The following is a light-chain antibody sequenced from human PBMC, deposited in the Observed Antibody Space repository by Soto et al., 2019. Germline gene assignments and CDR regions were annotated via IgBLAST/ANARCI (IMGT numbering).Light chain of an antibody. CDR3: QSHDNSLSGFYV. V-gene: IGLV1-40*01. J-gene: IGLJ1*01. CDR1: SSNSGAGYA. Sequence: SVVRLPPSGSGAPGQRDTISCTGSSSNSGAGYAVHWYQQLPGTAPTLLIYGNTIRPAGVPGRFSGSRSGTSASLAITGLQAEDEADYYFQSHDNSLSGFYVFGTGTKVTVL. CDR2: GNT.